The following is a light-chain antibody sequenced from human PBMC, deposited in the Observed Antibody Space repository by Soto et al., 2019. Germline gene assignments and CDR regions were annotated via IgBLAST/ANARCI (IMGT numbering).Light chain of an antibody. CDR2: GAS. CDR1: QSVSSSY. CDR3: QEYSKWPSRT. J-gene: IGKJ1*01. Sequence: EIVLTQSPGTLSLSPGERATLSCRAIQSVSSSYLAWYQQKPGQAPRLLIYGASSRATGIPDRFSGSGSGTDFTLTISSLQPEDFAVYYCQEYSKWPSRTFGPGTKVDIK. V-gene: IGKV3-20*01.